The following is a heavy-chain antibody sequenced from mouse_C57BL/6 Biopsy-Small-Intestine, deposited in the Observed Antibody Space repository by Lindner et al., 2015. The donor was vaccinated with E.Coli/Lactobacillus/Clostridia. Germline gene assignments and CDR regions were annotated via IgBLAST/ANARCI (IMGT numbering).Heavy chain of an antibody. V-gene: IGHV1-80*01. D-gene: IGHD4-1*01. J-gene: IGHJ2*01. CDR1: GYAFSNSW. CDR3: ANWDLPGY. Sequence: VQLQESGPDLVKPGASVKISCKASGYAFSNSWMNWVKQRPGKGLEWIGRIYPGDGDTNYNGKFKGKATLTADKSSTTAYMQLSSLTSEDSAVYFCANWDLPGYWGQGTTLTVSA. CDR2: IYPGDGDT.